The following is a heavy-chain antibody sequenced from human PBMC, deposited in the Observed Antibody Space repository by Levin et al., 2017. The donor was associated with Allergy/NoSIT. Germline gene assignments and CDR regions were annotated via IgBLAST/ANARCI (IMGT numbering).Heavy chain of an antibody. V-gene: IGHV3-20*04. Sequence: GGSLRLSCAASGFTFDDYGMSWVRQAPGKGLEWVSGINWNGGSTGYADSVKGRFTISRDNAKNSLYLQMNSLRAEDTALYYCARAAVAGFPGDAFDIWGQGTMVTVSS. D-gene: IGHD6-19*01. CDR2: INWNGGST. J-gene: IGHJ3*02. CDR3: ARAAVAGFPGDAFDI. CDR1: GFTFDDYG.